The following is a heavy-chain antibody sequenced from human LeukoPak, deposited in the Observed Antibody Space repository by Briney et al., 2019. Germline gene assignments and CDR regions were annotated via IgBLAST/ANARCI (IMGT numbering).Heavy chain of an antibody. D-gene: IGHD6-19*01. Sequence: ASVKVSCTASGYTFTGYYMHWVRQAPGQGLEWMGGIIPIFGTANYAQKFQGRVTITADKSTSAAYMELSSLRSEDTAIYYCARVRSSDWFDPWGQGTLVTVSS. V-gene: IGHV1-69*06. J-gene: IGHJ5*02. CDR2: IIPIFGTA. CDR1: GYTFTGYY. CDR3: ARVRSSDWFDP.